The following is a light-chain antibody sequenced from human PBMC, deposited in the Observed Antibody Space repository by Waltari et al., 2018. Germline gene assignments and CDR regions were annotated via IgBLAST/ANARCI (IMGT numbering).Light chain of an antibody. CDR3: QKYNIAPWT. V-gene: IGKV1-27*01. CDR1: QGIRNY. CDR2: AAS. Sequence: DIQMTQSPSSLSASVGDRVTITCRASQGIRNYLAWYQQRPGKVPRLLIYAASTLQSGVPSRCSGSGSGTDFTLTISSLQTEDVATYYCQKYNIAPWTFGQGTKVEIK. J-gene: IGKJ1*01.